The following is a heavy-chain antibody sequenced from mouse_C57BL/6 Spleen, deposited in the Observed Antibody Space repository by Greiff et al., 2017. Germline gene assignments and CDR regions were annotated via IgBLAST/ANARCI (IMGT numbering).Heavy chain of an antibody. D-gene: IGHD3-1*01. V-gene: IGHV1-59*01. Sequence: QVQLQQPGAELVRPGTSVKLSCKASGYTFTSYWMHWVKQRPGQGLEWIGVIDPSDSYTNYNQKFKGKATLTADTSSSTAYMQLSSLTSEDSAVYYCARRGYFYAMDYWGQGASVTVSS. CDR2: IDPSDSYT. J-gene: IGHJ4*01. CDR3: ARRGYFYAMDY. CDR1: GYTFTSYW.